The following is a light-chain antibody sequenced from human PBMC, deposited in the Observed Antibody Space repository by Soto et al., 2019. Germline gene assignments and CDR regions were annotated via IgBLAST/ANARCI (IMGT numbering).Light chain of an antibody. CDR2: KTS. J-gene: IGKJ1*01. Sequence: DIQLTQSPSTLSASVGDRVTITCRASQTLTNWLAWYQQKPGKAPKVLIYKTSSLESVVPSRFSGSGSGTEFTLTINGLHPDDFATYYCQQYESYWTFGQGTKVEIK. CDR3: QQYESYWT. CDR1: QTLTNW. V-gene: IGKV1-5*03.